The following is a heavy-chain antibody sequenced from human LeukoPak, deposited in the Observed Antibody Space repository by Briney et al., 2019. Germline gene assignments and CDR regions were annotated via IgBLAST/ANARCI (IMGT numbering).Heavy chain of an antibody. CDR3: ARDRGYTYGHPLDY. J-gene: IGHJ4*02. CDR1: GFTFTTYV. CDR2: IWHDGSNK. Sequence: PGGSLRLSCAASGFTFTTYVMHWVRQAPGKGLEGVALIWHDGSNKYYGDSVKDRFTISRDNSKNTLYLQMDSLRAEDTAVYYCARDRGYTYGHPLDYWGQGTLVTVSS. D-gene: IGHD5-18*01. V-gene: IGHV3-33*01.